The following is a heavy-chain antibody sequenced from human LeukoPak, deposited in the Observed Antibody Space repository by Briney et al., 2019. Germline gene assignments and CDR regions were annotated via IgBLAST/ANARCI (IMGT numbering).Heavy chain of an antibody. CDR1: GFTFSSYA. CDR2: IWYDGSNK. D-gene: IGHD3-9*01. J-gene: IGHJ4*02. Sequence: PGGSLRLSCAASGFTFSSYAMHWVRQAPGKGLEWVAVIWYDGSNKYYADSVKGRFTISRDNSKNTLYLQMNSLRAEDTAVYYCARDPARDILTGQYFDYWGQGTLVTVSS. CDR3: ARDPARDILTGQYFDY. V-gene: IGHV3-33*01.